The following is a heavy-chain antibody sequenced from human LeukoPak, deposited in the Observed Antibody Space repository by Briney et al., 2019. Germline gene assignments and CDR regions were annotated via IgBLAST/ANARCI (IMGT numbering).Heavy chain of an antibody. CDR2: INHSGST. D-gene: IGHD3-22*01. CDR3: ARLGRYDSSGPGGY. Sequence: PSETLSLTCAVYGGSFSGYYWSWIRQPPGKGLEWIGEINHSGSTNYNPSLKSRVTISVDTSKNQFSLKLSSVTAADTAVYYCARLGRYDSSGPGGYWGQGTLVTVSS. J-gene: IGHJ4*02. V-gene: IGHV4-34*01. CDR1: GGSFSGYY.